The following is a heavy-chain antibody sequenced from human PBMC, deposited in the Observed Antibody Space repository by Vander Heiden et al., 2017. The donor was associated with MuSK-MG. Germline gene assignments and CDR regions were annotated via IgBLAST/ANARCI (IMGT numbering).Heavy chain of an antibody. D-gene: IGHD3-16*01. CDR3: TTDRLGGSIFDN. CDR1: GFPFTNAW. CDR2: IKSKTDGGTT. Sequence: EVQLVESGGGLVKPGGSLRLSCAASGFPFTNAWIRWVRQAPGKGLEWVGRIKSKTDGGTTDYGAPVKGRFTISRDDSKNTLFLQMNNLEAEDTAIYYCTTDRLGGSIFDNWGQGTLVTVSS. J-gene: IGHJ4*02. V-gene: IGHV3-15*01.